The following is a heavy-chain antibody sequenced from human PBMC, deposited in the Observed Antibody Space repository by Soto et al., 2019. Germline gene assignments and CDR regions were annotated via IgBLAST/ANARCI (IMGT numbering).Heavy chain of an antibody. D-gene: IGHD5-12*01. CDR2: IIPIFGTA. V-gene: IGHV1-69*01. CDR3: ASDLNSGYDLGAFDF. J-gene: IGHJ3*01. CDR1: GGTFSSYA. Sequence: QVQLVQSGAEVKKPGSSVTVSCKASGGTFSSYAISWVRQAPGQGLEWMGGIIPIFGTANYAQKFQGRVTITADESTSTAYMELSSLRSEDTAVYYCASDLNSGYDLGAFDFWGQGTMVTVSS.